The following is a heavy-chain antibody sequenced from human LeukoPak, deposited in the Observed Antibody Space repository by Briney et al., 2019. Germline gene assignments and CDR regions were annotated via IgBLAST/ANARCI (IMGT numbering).Heavy chain of an antibody. J-gene: IGHJ4*02. CDR2: ISTYNGNT. CDR3: ARDSGSYFDY. CDR1: GYTFTSYG. Sequence: ASVKVSCKASGYTFTSYGVSWVRQAPGQGLEWMAWISTYNGNTNYAQKLQGRVTMTTDTSTSTAYMELRSLRSDDTAVYYCARDSGSYFDYWGQGTLVTVSS. D-gene: IGHD1-26*01. V-gene: IGHV1-18*01.